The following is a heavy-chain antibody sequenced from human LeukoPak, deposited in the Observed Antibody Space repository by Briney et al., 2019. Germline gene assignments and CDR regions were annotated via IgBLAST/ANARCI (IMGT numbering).Heavy chain of an antibody. CDR1: GYTFTSYG. CDR2: ISAYNGNT. V-gene: IGHV1-18*01. CDR3: ASYITMVRGVVMGALDI. Sequence: ASVKVSCKASGYTFTSYGISWVRQAPGQGLEWMGWISAYNGNTNYAQKLQGRVTMTTDTSTSTAYMELRSLRSDDTAVYYCASYITMVRGVVMGALDIWGQGTMVTVSS. D-gene: IGHD3-10*01. J-gene: IGHJ3*02.